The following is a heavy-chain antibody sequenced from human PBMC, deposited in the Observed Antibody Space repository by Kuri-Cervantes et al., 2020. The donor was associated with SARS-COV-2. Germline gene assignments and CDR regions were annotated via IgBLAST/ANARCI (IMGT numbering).Heavy chain of an antibody. J-gene: IGHJ4*02. Sequence: GGSLRLSCAASGFTFSTYAMSWVRQAPGKGLEWVSVITGSGGITYSADSVRGRFTISRDNSKNTLYLQMNSLRAEDTAVYYCARDGYFDWLFQGDYFDYWGQGTLVTVSS. D-gene: IGHD3-9*01. CDR1: GFTFSTYA. CDR2: ITGSGGIT. CDR3: ARDGYFDWLFQGDYFDY. V-gene: IGHV3-23*01.